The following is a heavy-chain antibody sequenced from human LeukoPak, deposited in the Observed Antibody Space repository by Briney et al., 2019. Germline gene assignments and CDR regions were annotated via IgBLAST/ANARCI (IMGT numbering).Heavy chain of an antibody. CDR3: ARDKGTSYLSFFDY. J-gene: IGHJ4*02. D-gene: IGHD6-6*01. Sequence: GRSLRLSCAASGFTFSSYVMHWVRQAPGKGLEWVAIISYDGSNEYYADSVKGRFTISRDNSKNTLYLQMNSLRAADTAVYYCARDKGTSYLSFFDYWGQGTLVTVSS. V-gene: IGHV3-30*04. CDR1: GFTFSSYV. CDR2: ISYDGSNE.